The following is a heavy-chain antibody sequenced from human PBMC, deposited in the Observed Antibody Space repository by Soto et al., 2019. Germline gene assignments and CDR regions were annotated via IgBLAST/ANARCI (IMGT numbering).Heavy chain of an antibody. V-gene: IGHV1-18*01. CDR3: ARVNTRVISRNYYYYMDV. D-gene: IGHD3-16*02. Sequence: ASVKVSCKASGYTFTSYGISWVRQAPGQGLEWMGWISAYNGNTNYAQKLQGRVTMTTDTSTSTAYMELRSLRSDDTAVYYCARVNTRVISRNYYYYMDVWGKGTTVTVSS. J-gene: IGHJ6*03. CDR1: GYTFTSYG. CDR2: ISAYNGNT.